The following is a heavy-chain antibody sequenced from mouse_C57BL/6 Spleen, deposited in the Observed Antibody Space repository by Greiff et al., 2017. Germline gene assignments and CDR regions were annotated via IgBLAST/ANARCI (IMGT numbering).Heavy chain of an antibody. CDR1: GYAFTNYL. V-gene: IGHV1-54*01. CDR3: ARQTSGYYAMDY. CDR2: INPGSGGT. D-gene: IGHD3-1*01. J-gene: IGHJ4*01. Sequence: QVHVKQSGAELVRPGTSVKVSCKASGYAFTNYLIEWVKQRPGQGLEWIGVINPGSGGTNYNEKFKGKATLTADKSSSTAYMQLSSLTSEDSAVYFCARQTSGYYAMDYWGQGTSVTVSS.